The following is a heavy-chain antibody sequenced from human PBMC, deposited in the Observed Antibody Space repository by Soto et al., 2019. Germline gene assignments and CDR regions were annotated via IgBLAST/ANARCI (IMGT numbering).Heavy chain of an antibody. CDR2: ISSSSSYI. CDR1: GFTFSSYS. V-gene: IGHV3-21*01. CDR3: ARRGYYDSSGPPNY. D-gene: IGHD3-22*01. Sequence: GGSLRLSCAASGFTFSSYSMNWVRQAPGKGLEWVSSISSSSSYIYYADSVKGRFAISRDNAENSLYLQMNSLRAEDTAVYYCARRGYYDSSGPPNYWGQGTLVTVSS. J-gene: IGHJ4*02.